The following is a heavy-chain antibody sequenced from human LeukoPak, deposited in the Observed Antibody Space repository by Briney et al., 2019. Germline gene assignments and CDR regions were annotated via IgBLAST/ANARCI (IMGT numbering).Heavy chain of an antibody. CDR2: IIPIFGTT. D-gene: IGHD4-17*01. CDR3: ARDRGDYGDYVDAFDI. Sequence: GASVKVSCKVSGYTLTELSMHWVRQAPGKGLEWMGGIIPIFGTTNYAQKFQDRVTITADKSTSTAYMELSSLRSEDTAVYYCARDRGDYGDYVDAFDIWGQGTMVTVSS. V-gene: IGHV1-69*06. J-gene: IGHJ3*02. CDR1: GYTLTELS.